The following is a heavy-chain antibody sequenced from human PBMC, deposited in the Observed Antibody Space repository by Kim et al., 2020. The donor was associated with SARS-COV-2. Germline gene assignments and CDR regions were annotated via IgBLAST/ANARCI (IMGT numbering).Heavy chain of an antibody. CDR3: AREGGGSSGWSWLDP. CDR1: GFTFSSYS. J-gene: IGHJ5*02. CDR2: ISSSSSNI. V-gene: IGHV3-21*01. Sequence: GGSLRLSCAASGFTFSSYSMNWVRQAPGKGLEWVSSISSSSSNIYYADSVKGRFTISRDNAKNSLYLQMNSLRAEDTAVYYCAREGGGSSGWSWLDPGGPGTLGTVSS. D-gene: IGHD6-13*01.